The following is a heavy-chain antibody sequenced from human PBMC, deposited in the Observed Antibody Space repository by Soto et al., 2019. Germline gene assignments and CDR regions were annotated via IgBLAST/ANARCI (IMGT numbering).Heavy chain of an antibody. CDR3: ARDPLFYLGWLVGADAFDI. J-gene: IGHJ3*02. CDR2: ISAYNGNT. D-gene: IGHD6-19*01. V-gene: IGHV1-18*01. Sequence: QVPLVQSGAEVKKPGASVKVSCKASGYTFTSYGISWVRQAPGQGLEWMGWISAYNGNTNYAQKLQGRVTMTTDTSTSTAYMELRSLRSDDTAVYYCARDPLFYLGWLVGADAFDIWGQGTMVTVSS. CDR1: GYTFTSYG.